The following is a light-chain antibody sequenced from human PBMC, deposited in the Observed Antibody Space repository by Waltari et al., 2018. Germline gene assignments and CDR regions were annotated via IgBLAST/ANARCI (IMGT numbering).Light chain of an antibody. J-gene: IGLJ3*02. CDR1: SGHSSNI. Sequence: QLVLTQSPSASASLGASVKLTCTLDSGHSSNIIAWLQQQPEKGPRYLLKVNSDGSHSKGAESPDRFSGSSAGPERYLIISSVQSEDEADYDCQTGGHGTWVFGGGTKLTVL. V-gene: IGLV4-69*01. CDR2: VNSDGSH. CDR3: QTGGHGTWV.